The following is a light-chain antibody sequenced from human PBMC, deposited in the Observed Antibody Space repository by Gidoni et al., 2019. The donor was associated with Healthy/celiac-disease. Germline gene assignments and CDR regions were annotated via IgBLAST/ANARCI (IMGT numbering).Light chain of an antibody. CDR3: QQSYSTPLT. Sequence: DIPMTQSPSSLSASVGDRVTITCRASQSISSCLNWYQKKPGKAPQLLIYAASSLQSGVPSRFSGSGSGTDFTLTISRLQPEDFATYYWQQSYSTPLTFGGGTKVEIK. V-gene: IGKV1-39*01. CDR1: QSISSC. J-gene: IGKJ4*01. CDR2: AAS.